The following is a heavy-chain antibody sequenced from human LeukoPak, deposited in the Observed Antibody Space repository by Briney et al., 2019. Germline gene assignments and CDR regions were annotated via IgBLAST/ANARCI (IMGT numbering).Heavy chain of an antibody. CDR2: ISWNSGSI. V-gene: IGHV3-9*01. CDR3: VKGAGRFLEWLLSV. Sequence: GGSLRLSCAVSGFTFDSYAMHWVRQDPGKGLEWVSGISWNSGSIGYADSVKGRFTISRDNAKNSLYLQMNSLRVEDTALYYCVKGAGRFLEWLLSVWGQGTLVTVSS. J-gene: IGHJ4*02. CDR1: GFTFDSYA. D-gene: IGHD3-3*01.